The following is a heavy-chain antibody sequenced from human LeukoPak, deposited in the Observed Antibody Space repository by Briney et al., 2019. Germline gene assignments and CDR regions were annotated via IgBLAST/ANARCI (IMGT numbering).Heavy chain of an antibody. D-gene: IGHD2-2*01. V-gene: IGHV3-7*01. CDR2: IKQDGSEK. Sequence: GGSLRLSCAASGFTFTTYYMSWVRQAPGNGLEWVASIKQDGSEKHYLDSVKGRFTISRDNAKSSLSLQMNTLRVEDTAVYYCARDGDGLSAMPFDYWGQGTLVTVSS. J-gene: IGHJ4*02. CDR3: ARDGDGLSAMPFDY. CDR1: GFTFTTYY.